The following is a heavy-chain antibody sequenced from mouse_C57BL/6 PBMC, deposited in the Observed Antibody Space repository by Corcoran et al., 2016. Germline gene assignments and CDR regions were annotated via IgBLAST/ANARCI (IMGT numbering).Heavy chain of an antibody. Sequence: EFQLQQSGPELVKPGASAKISCKAPGYSFTDYNMNWVKQRNGKSLESIGVINPNYGTTSYNQKFKGKATLTVDQSSSTAYMQLNSLTSEDSAGYYWARGHHSTGSWFAYWGQGTLVTVSA. CDR2: INPNYGTT. CDR1: GYSFTDYN. J-gene: IGHJ3*01. V-gene: IGHV1-39*01. D-gene: IGHD4-1*02. CDR3: ARGHHSTGSWFAY.